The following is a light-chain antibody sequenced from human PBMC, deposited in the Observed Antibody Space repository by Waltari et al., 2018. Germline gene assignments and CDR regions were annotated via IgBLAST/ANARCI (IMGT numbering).Light chain of an antibody. CDR3: HSRDASGVAGS. V-gene: IGLV3-19*01. CDR1: SLRSYY. CDR2: DKN. Sequence: SSELTQDPAVSVAMGHTFRITCQGDSLRSYYASWYQQRPVQAPILVIYDKNNRPSGVPDRFSGSSSHNTGSWTITGAQAEDEASYYCHSRDASGVAGSFGGGTKLTVL. J-gene: IGLJ2*01.